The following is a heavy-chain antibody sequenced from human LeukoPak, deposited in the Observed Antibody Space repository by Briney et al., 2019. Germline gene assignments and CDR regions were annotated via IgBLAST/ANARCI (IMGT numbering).Heavy chain of an antibody. D-gene: IGHD3-16*01. CDR3: ARKAPSKGEFDY. J-gene: IGHJ4*02. CDR1: GGSISSGGYY. Sequence: PSQTLSLTCTVSGGSISSGGYYWSWIRQHPGKGLEWIGYIYYSGSTYYNPSLKSRVTMSVDTSKNQFSLKLSSVTAVDTAVYYCARKAPSKGEFDYWGQGTLVTVSS. V-gene: IGHV4-31*03. CDR2: IYYSGST.